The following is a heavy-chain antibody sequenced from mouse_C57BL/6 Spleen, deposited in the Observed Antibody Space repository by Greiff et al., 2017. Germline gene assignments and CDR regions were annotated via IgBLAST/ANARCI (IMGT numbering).Heavy chain of an antibody. Sequence: VQLQQPGAELVKPGASVKMSCKASGYTFPSYWITWVKQRPGQGLEWIGDNYPGSGSTNYNEKFKSKATLTVDTSSSTAYMQLSSLTSEDSSVYYCARVDYYGSFADWGQGTLVTVSA. V-gene: IGHV1-55*01. CDR2: NYPGSGST. CDR1: GYTFPSYW. J-gene: IGHJ3*01. D-gene: IGHD1-1*01. CDR3: ARVDYYGSFAD.